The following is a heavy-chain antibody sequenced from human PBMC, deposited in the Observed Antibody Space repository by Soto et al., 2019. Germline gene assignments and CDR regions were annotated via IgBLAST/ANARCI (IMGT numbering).Heavy chain of an antibody. V-gene: IGHV3-23*01. Sequence: QILESGGSLVQPGGSLRLSCVAAGFTFSSAAMNWVRQAPGKGLEWVSIISDTGTRTHYADSVKGRFTISRDNSKNTLYLDMNSLRAEDTAVYYCAKSLDIHYKIWFDPWGQGTLVTVSS. CDR2: ISDTGTRT. CDR1: GFTFSSAA. D-gene: IGHD4-4*01. J-gene: IGHJ5*02. CDR3: AKSLDIHYKIWFDP.